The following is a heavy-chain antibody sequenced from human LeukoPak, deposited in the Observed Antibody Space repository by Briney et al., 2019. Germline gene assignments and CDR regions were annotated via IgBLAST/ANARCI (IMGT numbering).Heavy chain of an antibody. Sequence: PSQTLSLTCTVSGGSISSGSYYWSWIRQPAGKGLEWIGRVYISGSTNYNPSLKSRVTMSGDTSKNQFSLKPRLVTAAVPVSDFCAEDLWGGGEGRYYYYMDVWGKGTTVTISS. D-gene: IGHD3-16*01. CDR2: VYISGST. CDR3: AEDLWGGGEGRYYYYMDV. J-gene: IGHJ6*03. V-gene: IGHV4-61*02. CDR1: GGSISSGSYY.